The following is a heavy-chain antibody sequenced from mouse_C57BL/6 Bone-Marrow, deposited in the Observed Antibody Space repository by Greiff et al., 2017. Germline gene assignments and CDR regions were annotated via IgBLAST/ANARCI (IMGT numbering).Heavy chain of an antibody. V-gene: IGHV3-6*01. D-gene: IGHD2-3*01. CDR1: GYSITSGYY. J-gene: IGHJ3*01. Sequence: EVQLQESGPGLVKPSQSLSLTCSVTGYSITSGYYWNWLRQFPGNKLEWMGYISYDGSNNYNPSLKNRISITRDTSKNQFFLKLNSVTTEDTATYYCARVGWLLRFAYWGQGTLVTVSA. CDR2: ISYDGSN. CDR3: ARVGWLLRFAY.